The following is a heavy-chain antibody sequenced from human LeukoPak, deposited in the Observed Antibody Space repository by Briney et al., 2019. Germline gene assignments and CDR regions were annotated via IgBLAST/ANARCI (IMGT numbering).Heavy chain of an antibody. V-gene: IGHV1-18*01. CDR1: GYTFTSYG. D-gene: IGHD3-16*01. CDR2: ISAYNGNT. J-gene: IGHJ4*02. Sequence: GASVKVSCKASGYTFTSYGISWVRQAPGQWLEWMGWISAYNGNTNYAQKLQGRVTMTTDTSTSTAYMELRSLRSDDTAVYYCARFLYGLIKGIPFDYWGQGTLVTVSS. CDR3: ARFLYGLIKGIPFDY.